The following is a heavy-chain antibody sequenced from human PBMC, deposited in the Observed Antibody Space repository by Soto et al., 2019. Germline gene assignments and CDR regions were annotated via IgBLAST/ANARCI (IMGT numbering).Heavy chain of an antibody. CDR2: IYYSGST. CDR1: GGSISSGDNY. Sequence: SETLSLTCSVSGGSISSGDNYWSWIRQHPGKGLEWIGYIYYSGSTYYNPSLKSRVTISVDTSKNQFSLKLSSVTAADTAVYYCARGDYDFFWFDPWGQGTLVTVSS. D-gene: IGHD3-3*01. CDR3: ARGDYDFFWFDP. V-gene: IGHV4-31*03. J-gene: IGHJ5*02.